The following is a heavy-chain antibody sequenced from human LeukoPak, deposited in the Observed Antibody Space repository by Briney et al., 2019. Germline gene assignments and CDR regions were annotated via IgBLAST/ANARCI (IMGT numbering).Heavy chain of an antibody. CDR3: AQPSSTWCPGDF. CDR1: GLTFTTYD. J-gene: IGHJ4*02. Sequence: GGSLRLSCGTSGLTFTTYDMHWVRQAPGKGLEWVTFIRYDGSQKYYADSVKGRFTISRDNSKNTLYLQMNSLRTDDTAIYYCAQPSSTWCPGDFWGQGTLVTVSS. V-gene: IGHV3-30*02. CDR2: IRYDGSQK. D-gene: IGHD6-13*01.